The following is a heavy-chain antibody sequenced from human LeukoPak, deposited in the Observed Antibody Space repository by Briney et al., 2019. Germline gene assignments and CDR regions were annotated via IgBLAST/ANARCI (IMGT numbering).Heavy chain of an antibody. Sequence: WASVKVSYKASGGTFSSYAISWVRQAPGQGLEWMGGIIPIFGTANYAQKFQGRVTITADESTSTAYMELSSLRSEDTAVYYCARDRGARNNWFDPWGQGTLVTVSS. J-gene: IGHJ5*02. CDR1: GGTFSSYA. CDR2: IIPIFGTA. V-gene: IGHV1-69*13. D-gene: IGHD1-26*01. CDR3: ARDRGARNNWFDP.